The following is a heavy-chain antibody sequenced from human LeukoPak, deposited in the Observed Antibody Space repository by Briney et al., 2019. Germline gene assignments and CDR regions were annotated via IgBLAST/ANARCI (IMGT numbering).Heavy chain of an antibody. D-gene: IGHD5-18*01. Sequence: TGGSLRLSCAASGFTFSTYAMSWVRQAPGKGLEWVSRISGSGSSTYYADAVKGRFTISRDNSKNTLYLQMNSLRAEDTAVYYCAKNVGIYGYDWSDYWGQGTLVTVSS. CDR1: GFTFSTYA. CDR2: ISGSGSST. CDR3: AKNVGIYGYDWSDY. V-gene: IGHV3-23*01. J-gene: IGHJ4*02.